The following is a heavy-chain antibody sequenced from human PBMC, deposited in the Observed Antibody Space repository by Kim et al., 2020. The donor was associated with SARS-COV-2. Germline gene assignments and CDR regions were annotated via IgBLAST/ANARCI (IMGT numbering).Heavy chain of an antibody. D-gene: IGHD6-19*01. CDR1: GFTLSDYD. J-gene: IGHJ2*01. CDR3: AKPGSCSRATCSWYLDL. Sequence: GGSLRLSCAASGFTLSDYDMSWVRQGPGKGLEWVSGGTDYADSVKGRFTISRDNSKNTLYLQMDSLRAEDTAVYYCAKPGSCSRATCSWYLDLWGRGTLVTVSS. V-gene: IGHV3-23*01. CDR2: GT.